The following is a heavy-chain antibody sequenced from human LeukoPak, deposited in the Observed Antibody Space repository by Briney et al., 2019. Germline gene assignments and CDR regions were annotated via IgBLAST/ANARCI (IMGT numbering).Heavy chain of an antibody. J-gene: IGHJ4*02. V-gene: IGHV3-15*01. Sequence: GTSLRLSCAASGFSFSTYAMHWVRQAPGKGLEWVGRIKSRPDGGTIDYAAPVKGRFTISRDDSKTTLYLQMNSLKTEDTAMYYCTSDGGILVRPLFDYWGQGTLVTVSS. CDR3: TSDGGILVRPLFDY. CDR2: IKSRPDGGTI. D-gene: IGHD1-26*01. CDR1: GFSFSTYA.